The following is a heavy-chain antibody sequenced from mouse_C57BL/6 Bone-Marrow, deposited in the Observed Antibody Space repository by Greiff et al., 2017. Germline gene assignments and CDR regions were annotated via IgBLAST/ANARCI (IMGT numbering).Heavy chain of an antibody. D-gene: IGHD1-1*01. J-gene: IGHJ1*03. CDR3: ARSPTVVDWYFDV. V-gene: IGHV1-42*01. CDR2: INPSTGGT. CDR1: GYSFTGYY. Sequence: EVQLQQSGPELVKPGASVKISCKASGYSFTGYYMNWVKQSPEKSLEWIGEINPSTGGTTYNQKFKAKATVTVDKSSSTAYMQLKSLTSEDSAVYYCARSPTVVDWYFDVWGTGTTVTVSS.